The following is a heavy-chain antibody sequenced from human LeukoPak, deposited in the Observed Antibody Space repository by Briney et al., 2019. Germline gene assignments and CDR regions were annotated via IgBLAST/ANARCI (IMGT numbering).Heavy chain of an antibody. CDR1: GFTFDDYA. Sequence: GGSLRLSCAASGFTFDDYAMPWVRQAPGKGLEWVSGISWNSGSIGYADSVKGRFTISRDNAKNSLYLQMNGLRAEDTAVYYCARSYSSSWYYFGYWGQGTLVTVSS. J-gene: IGHJ4*02. D-gene: IGHD6-13*01. CDR3: ARSYSSSWYYFGY. V-gene: IGHV3-9*01. CDR2: ISWNSGSI.